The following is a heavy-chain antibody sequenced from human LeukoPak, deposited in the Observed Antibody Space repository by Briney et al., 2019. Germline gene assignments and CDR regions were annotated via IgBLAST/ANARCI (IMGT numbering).Heavy chain of an antibody. CDR1: GFTFSSYG. J-gene: IGHJ3*02. CDR3: AKVQNYYGSGSPDDAFDI. CDR2: IRYDGSNK. V-gene: IGHV3-30*02. D-gene: IGHD3-10*01. Sequence: GGSLRLSCAASGFTFSSYGMHWVRQAPGKGLEWMTFIRYDGSNKYYADSVKGRFTIPRDNSKNTLYLQMNSLRAEDTAVYYCAKVQNYYGSGSPDDAFDIWGQGTMVTVSS.